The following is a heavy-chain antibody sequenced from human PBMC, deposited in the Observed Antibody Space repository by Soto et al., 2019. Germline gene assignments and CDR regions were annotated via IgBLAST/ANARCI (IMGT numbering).Heavy chain of an antibody. D-gene: IGHD6-13*01. V-gene: IGHV3-21*01. J-gene: IGHJ6*03. Sequence: GGSLRLSCAASGFTFSSYSMNWVRQAPGKGLEWVSSISSSSSYIYYADSVKGRFTISRDNAKNSLYLQMNSLRAEDTAVYYCARGYSSSWGYYYYYMDVWGKGTTVTVSS. CDR2: ISSSSSYI. CDR1: GFTFSSYS. CDR3: ARGYSSSWGYYYYYMDV.